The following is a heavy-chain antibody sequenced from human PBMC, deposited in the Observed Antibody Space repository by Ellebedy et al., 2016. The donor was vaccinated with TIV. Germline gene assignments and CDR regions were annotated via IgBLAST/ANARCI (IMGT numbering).Heavy chain of an antibody. Sequence: GGSLRLXXAASGFTFSSYWMSWVRQAPGKGLEWVANIKQDGSEKYYVDSVKGRFTISRDNAKNSLYLQMNSLRAEDTAVYYCAKENVSSSWYPFDYWGQGTLVTVSS. V-gene: IGHV3-7*01. CDR1: GFTFSSYW. D-gene: IGHD6-13*01. CDR2: IKQDGSEK. CDR3: AKENVSSSWYPFDY. J-gene: IGHJ4*02.